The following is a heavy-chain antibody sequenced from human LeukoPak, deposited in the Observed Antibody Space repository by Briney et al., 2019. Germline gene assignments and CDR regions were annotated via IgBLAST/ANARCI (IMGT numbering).Heavy chain of an antibody. J-gene: IGHJ4*02. V-gene: IGHV3-66*01. D-gene: IGHD3-22*01. CDR2: IYSGGST. CDR3: VRGFDYYDSSGYYPFDY. Sequence: GGSLRLSCAASGFTVSSNYMSWVRQAPGKGLEWVSVIYSGGSTYYADSVKGRFTISRDNSKNTLYLQMNSLRAEDTAVYYCVRGFDYYDSSGYYPFDYWGQGTLVTVSS. CDR1: GFTVSSNY.